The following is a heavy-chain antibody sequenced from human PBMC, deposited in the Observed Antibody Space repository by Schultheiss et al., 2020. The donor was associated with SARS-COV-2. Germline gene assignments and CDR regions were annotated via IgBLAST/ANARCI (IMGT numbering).Heavy chain of an antibody. CDR1: GGSISSYY. CDR2: IYYSGST. CDR3: ARGHPAATHAFDI. J-gene: IGHJ3*02. V-gene: IGHV4-59*12. Sequence: SETLSLTCTVSGGSISSYYWSWIRQPPGKGLEWIGYIYYSGSTNYNPSLKSRVTISVDTSKNQFSLKLSSVTAADTAVYYCARGHPAATHAFDIWGQGTMVTVSS. D-gene: IGHD2-15*01.